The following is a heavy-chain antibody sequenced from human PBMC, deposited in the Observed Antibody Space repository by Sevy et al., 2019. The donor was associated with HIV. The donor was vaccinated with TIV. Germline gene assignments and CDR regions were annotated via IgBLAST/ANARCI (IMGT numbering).Heavy chain of an antibody. Sequence: GGSLRLSCAASGFTFSNYWMSWVRQAPGKGLEWVAHIKRDGSEKYYVDSVKGGFSISRDNPKNSLYLQMNSLRADDTAVYYCARDCSSTTCLWGLDVWGQGTTVTVSS. CDR1: GFTFSNYW. J-gene: IGHJ6*02. D-gene: IGHD2-2*01. CDR3: ARDCSSTTCLWGLDV. V-gene: IGHV3-7*03. CDR2: IKRDGSEK.